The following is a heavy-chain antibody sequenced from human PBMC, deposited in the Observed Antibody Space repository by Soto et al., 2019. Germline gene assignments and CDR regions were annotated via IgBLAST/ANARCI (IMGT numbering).Heavy chain of an antibody. D-gene: IGHD1-26*01. CDR1: GGTFSSYA. J-gene: IGHJ4*02. Sequence: ASVKVSCKASGGTFSSYAISWVRQAPGQGRERMGGIIPIFGTANYEQKFQGRVTITADESTSTAYMELSSLRSEDTAVYYCASGGSYYCLDYWGQGTLVTVSS. CDR2: IIPIFGTA. V-gene: IGHV1-69*13. CDR3: ASGGSYYCLDY.